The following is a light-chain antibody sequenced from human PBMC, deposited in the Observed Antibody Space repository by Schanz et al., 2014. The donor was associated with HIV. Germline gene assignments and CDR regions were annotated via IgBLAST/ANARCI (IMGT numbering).Light chain of an antibody. CDR3: QQYGSSPMT. CDR1: QSVSSSY. CDR2: GAS. Sequence: EIVLTQSPGTLSLSPGERATLSCRASQSVSSSYLAWYQQKPGQAPRLVIYGASSRATGIPDRFSASGSGADSTLTISRVEPEDFAVYYCQQYGSSPMTFGQGTKVEIK. V-gene: IGKV3-20*01. J-gene: IGKJ1*01.